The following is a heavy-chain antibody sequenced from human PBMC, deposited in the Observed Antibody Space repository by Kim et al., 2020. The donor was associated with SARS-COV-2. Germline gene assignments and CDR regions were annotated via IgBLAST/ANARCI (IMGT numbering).Heavy chain of an antibody. V-gene: IGHV3-33*06. CDR3: AKDRYYYDSSGYYDY. CDR2: IWYDGSNK. J-gene: IGHJ4*02. D-gene: IGHD3-22*01. CDR1: GFTFSSYA. Sequence: GGSLRLSCAASGFTFSSYAMHWVRQAPGKGLEWVAVIWYDGSNKYYADSVKGRFTISRDNSKNTLYLQMNSLRAEDMAVYYCAKDRYYYDSSGYYDYWGQGTLVTVSS.